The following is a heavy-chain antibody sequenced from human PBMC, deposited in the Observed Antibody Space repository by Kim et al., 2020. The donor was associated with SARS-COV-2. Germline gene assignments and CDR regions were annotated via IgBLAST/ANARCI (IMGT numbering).Heavy chain of an antibody. CDR2: IYYSGST. CDR1: GGSISSGGYY. J-gene: IGHJ3*02. D-gene: IGHD3-22*01. CDR3: ARARTPMIVVVINAFDN. Sequence: SETLSLTCTVSGGSISSGGYYWSWIRQHPGKGLEWIGYIYYSGSTYYNPSLKSRVTISVDTSKNQFSLKLSSVTAADTAVYYCARARTPMIVVVINAFDNWGQGTMVTVSS. V-gene: IGHV4-31*03.